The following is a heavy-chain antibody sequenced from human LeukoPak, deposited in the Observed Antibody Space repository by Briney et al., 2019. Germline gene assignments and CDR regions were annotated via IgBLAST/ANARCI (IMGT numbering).Heavy chain of an antibody. D-gene: IGHD4-17*01. V-gene: IGHV3-23*01. CDR2: ISGSGGST. J-gene: IGHJ5*02. CDR3: AKGRGYGDYGWFDP. CDR1: GFTFSSYA. Sequence: GGSLRLSCAASGFTFSSYAMSWVRQAPGKGLEWVSAISGSGGSTYYADSVKGRFTISRDNSKNTLYLQMNSLGAEDTAVYYCAKGRGYGDYGWFDPWGQGTLVTVSS.